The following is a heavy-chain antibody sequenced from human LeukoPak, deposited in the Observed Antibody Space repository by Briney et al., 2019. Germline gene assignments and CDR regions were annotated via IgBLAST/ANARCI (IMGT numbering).Heavy chain of an antibody. CDR1: GGSISSYY. Sequence: PSETLSLTCTVSGGSISSYYWSWIRQPPGKGLGWIGYIYYSGSTNYNPSLKSRVTISVDTSKNQFSLKLSSVTAADTAVYYCARDRPGGSWFDPWGQGTLVTVSS. CDR2: IYYSGST. CDR3: ARDRPGGSWFDP. V-gene: IGHV4-59*13. D-gene: IGHD3-16*01. J-gene: IGHJ5*02.